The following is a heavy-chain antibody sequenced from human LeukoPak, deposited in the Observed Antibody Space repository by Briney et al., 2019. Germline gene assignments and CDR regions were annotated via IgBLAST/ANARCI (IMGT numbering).Heavy chain of an antibody. CDR1: GFTFSSYA. D-gene: IGHD3-22*01. J-gene: IGHJ4*02. Sequence: GGSLRLSCAASGFTFSSYAMSWVRQAPAKGLEGVSAISGSGGSKYYADSVKGRFTLSRDNSKNTLYLQMNSLRAEDTAVYYCAKEDGTMIVVVTAYFDYWGQGTLVTVSS. CDR3: AKEDGTMIVVVTAYFDY. CDR2: ISGSGGSK. V-gene: IGHV3-23*01.